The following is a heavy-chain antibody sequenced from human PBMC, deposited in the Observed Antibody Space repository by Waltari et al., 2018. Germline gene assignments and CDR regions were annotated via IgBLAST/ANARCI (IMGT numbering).Heavy chain of an antibody. Sequence: QVYLVQSGAEVKKPGASVKVSCKASGYPFTTYSMHWVRQAPGQGLEWMGWIHGGNGNTKYSKKFQDRLTISKDTSATTVYMELSSLTSEDTAVYYCAKTQYDFWSAYFDYWGQGTLVTVSS. CDR1: GYPFTTYS. CDR2: IHGGNGNT. CDR3: AKTQYDFWSAYFDY. D-gene: IGHD3-3*01. J-gene: IGHJ4*02. V-gene: IGHV1-3*01.